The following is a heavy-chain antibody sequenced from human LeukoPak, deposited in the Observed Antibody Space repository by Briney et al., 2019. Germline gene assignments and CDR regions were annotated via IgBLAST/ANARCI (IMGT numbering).Heavy chain of an antibody. V-gene: IGHV1-69*13. CDR2: IIPIFGTA. J-gene: IGHJ6*03. Sequence: ASVKVSCKASGYTFTSYDINWVRQATGQGLEWMGGIIPIFGTANYAQKFQGRVTITADESTSTAYMELSSLRSEDTAVYYCASLAFIVVGRKRNMDVWGKGTTVTVSS. D-gene: IGHD2-2*01. CDR1: GYTFTSYD. CDR3: ASLAFIVVGRKRNMDV.